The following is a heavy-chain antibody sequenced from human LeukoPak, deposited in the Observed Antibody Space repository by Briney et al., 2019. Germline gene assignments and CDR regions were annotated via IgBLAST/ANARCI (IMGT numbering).Heavy chain of an antibody. V-gene: IGHV3-73*01. Sequence: QPGGSLRLSCAASGFTFSGSAMHWVRQASGKGLEWVGRIRSKANSYATAYAASVKGRFTISRDDSKNTAYLQMNSLKTEDTAVYYCTSSAFLDTRYYDSSGYPLAGYWGQGTLVTVSS. CDR1: GFTFSGSA. CDR3: TSSAFLDTRYYDSSGYPLAGY. D-gene: IGHD3-22*01. J-gene: IGHJ4*02. CDR2: IRSKANSYAT.